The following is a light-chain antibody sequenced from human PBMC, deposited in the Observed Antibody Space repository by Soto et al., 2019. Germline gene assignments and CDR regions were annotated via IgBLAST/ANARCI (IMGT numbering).Light chain of an antibody. J-gene: IGKJ4*01. CDR2: GAS. V-gene: IGKV3-20*01. CDR1: QSTTNNY. Sequence: EIVLTQSPGTLSLSPGERATLSCRASQSTTNNYLAWYQQKPGRAHRLLIYGASSRATGIPDRFSGSGSGTDFTLTISRLEPEDFAMYYCQQYGYLVTFGGGTKVEIK. CDR3: QQYGYLVT.